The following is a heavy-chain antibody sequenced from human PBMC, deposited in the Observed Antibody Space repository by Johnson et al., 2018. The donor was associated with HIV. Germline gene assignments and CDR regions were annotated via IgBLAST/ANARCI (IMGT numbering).Heavy chain of an antibody. CDR3: ARRGSSSSCSHGAFDI. CDR1: GFTVSSTY. D-gene: IGHD2-2*01. V-gene: IGHV3-53*01. J-gene: IGHJ3*02. Sequence: VQLVESGGGVVQPGGSLRLSCAASGFTVSSTYMSWVRQAPGKGLAWLSVLYSDGRPSYADSVKGRLTISRDGSKNPLFLQMNSLRAEDTAVYYCARRGSSSSCSHGAFDIWGQGTVVTVSS. CDR2: LYSDGRP.